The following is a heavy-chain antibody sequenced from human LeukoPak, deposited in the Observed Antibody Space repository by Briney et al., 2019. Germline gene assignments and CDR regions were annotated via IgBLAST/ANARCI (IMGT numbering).Heavy chain of an antibody. Sequence: SETLSLTCTVSGGSISSYYWSWIRQPPGKGLEWIGYIYYIGSTNYNPSLKSRVTISVDTSKNQFSLKLSSVTAADTAVYYCAREGTFGATIKSFDYWGQGTLVTVSS. J-gene: IGHJ4*02. D-gene: IGHD3-16*01. V-gene: IGHV4-59*01. CDR2: IYYIGST. CDR3: AREGTFGATIKSFDY. CDR1: GGSISSYY.